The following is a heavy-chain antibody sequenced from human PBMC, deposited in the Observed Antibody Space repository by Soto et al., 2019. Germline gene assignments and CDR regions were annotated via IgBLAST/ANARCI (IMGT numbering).Heavy chain of an antibody. CDR1: GCSFASVA. Sequence: GALRISCATSGCSFASVAMTWVRQAPGKGLEWVATISGSDGKTYYADSVKGRFSISRDTSRNTLYLQMNSLRDDDTAIYYCATSSSLDYRGQGPRVTLS. J-gene: IGHJ4*02. V-gene: IGHV3-23*01. CDR3: ATSSSLDY. D-gene: IGHD3-10*01. CDR2: ISGSDGKT.